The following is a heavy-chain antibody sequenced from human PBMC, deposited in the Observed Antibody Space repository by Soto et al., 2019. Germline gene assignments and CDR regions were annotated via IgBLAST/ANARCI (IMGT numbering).Heavy chain of an antibody. CDR3: ARWGKWNTIDY. Sequence: GESLNLSCKGSGYSFTRYWIGWVRQMPGKGLEWMGIIYPGDSDTRYSPSFQGQVTISADKSISTAYLQWSSLKASDTAMYYCARWGKWNTIDYWGQGTLVTVSS. D-gene: IGHD3-16*01. V-gene: IGHV5-51*01. CDR1: GYSFTRYW. CDR2: IYPGDSDT. J-gene: IGHJ4*02.